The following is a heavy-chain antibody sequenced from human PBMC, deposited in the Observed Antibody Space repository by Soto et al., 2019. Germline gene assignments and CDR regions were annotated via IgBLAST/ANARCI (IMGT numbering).Heavy chain of an antibody. V-gene: IGHV4-39*01. CDR3: ASPHLGELSYFDY. CDR2: IYYSGST. Sequence: SETLSLTCTVSGGSISSSSYYWGWIRQPPGKGLEWIGSIYYSGSTYYNPSLKSRVTISVDTSKNQFSLKLSSVTAADTAVYYCASPHLGELSYFDYWGQGTLVTVSS. CDR1: GGSISSSSYY. J-gene: IGHJ4*02. D-gene: IGHD3-16*02.